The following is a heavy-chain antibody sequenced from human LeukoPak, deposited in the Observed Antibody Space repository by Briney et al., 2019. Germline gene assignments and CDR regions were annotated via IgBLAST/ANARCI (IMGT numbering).Heavy chain of an antibody. CDR2: ISYDGSNK. CDR1: GFTFSNFA. J-gene: IGHJ4*02. CDR3: ARVGRGYSFNVYYFDY. Sequence: GGSLRLSCAASGFTFSNFAMHWVRQAPGKGLEWVAIISYDGSNKYYADSVKGRFTISRDNSKNTLYLQMNSLRAEDTAVYYCARVGRGYSFNVYYFDYWGQGALVTVSS. D-gene: IGHD5-18*01. V-gene: IGHV3-30*04.